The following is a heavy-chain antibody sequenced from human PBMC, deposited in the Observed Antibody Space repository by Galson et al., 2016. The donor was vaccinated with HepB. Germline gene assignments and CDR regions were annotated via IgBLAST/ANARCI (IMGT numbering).Heavy chain of an antibody. J-gene: IGHJ4*02. CDR1: GFTFSTYA. CDR3: AKAAYYYDSSGHLDY. CDR2: ISGSGGST. V-gene: IGHV3-23*01. D-gene: IGHD3-22*01. Sequence: SLRLSCAASGFTFSTYAMSWVRQAPGEGLEWVSTISGSGGSTYYADSVKGRFTISRDNSNNTLFLQMNSLRAEDTAVYYCAKAAYYYDSSGHLDYWGQGTLVTVSS.